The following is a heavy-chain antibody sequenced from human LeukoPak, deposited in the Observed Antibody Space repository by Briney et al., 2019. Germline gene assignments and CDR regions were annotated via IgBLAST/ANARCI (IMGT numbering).Heavy chain of an antibody. CDR3: ARDQFPGRWLPGGFDF. J-gene: IGHJ4*02. D-gene: IGHD5-24*01. CDR2: ISSIGGTT. Sequence: GGSLRLSCAASGFTFSSYAMHWVRQAPGKGLEYVSAISSIGGTTYYANSVKGRFTISRDNSKNTLHLQMGSLRAEDMAVYYCARDQFPGRWLPGGFDFWGQGTLVTVSS. CDR1: GFTFSSYA. V-gene: IGHV3-64*01.